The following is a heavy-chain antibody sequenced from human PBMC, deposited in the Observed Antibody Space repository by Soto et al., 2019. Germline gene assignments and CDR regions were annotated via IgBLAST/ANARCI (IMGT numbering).Heavy chain of an antibody. CDR1: GGTFSSYA. V-gene: IGHV1-69*01. Sequence: QVQLVQSGAEVKKPGSSVKVSCKASGGTFSSYAISWVRQAPGQGLVWMGGIIPIFGTANYAQKFQGRVTITGDESTSTAYMELSSLRSEDTAVYYCARARTTYSSSSLGWFDPWGQGTLVTVSS. CDR3: ARARTTYSSSSLGWFDP. CDR2: IIPIFGTA. D-gene: IGHD6-6*01. J-gene: IGHJ5*02.